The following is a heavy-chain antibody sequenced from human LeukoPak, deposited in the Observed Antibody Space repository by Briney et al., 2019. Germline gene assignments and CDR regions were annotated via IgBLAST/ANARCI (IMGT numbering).Heavy chain of an antibody. D-gene: IGHD3-22*01. CDR1: GYTFTGYY. CDR2: INLNSGGT. CDR3: AKDYYDSSGYVPPDAFDI. V-gene: IGHV1-2*02. J-gene: IGHJ3*02. Sequence: ASVKVSCKASGYTFTGYYMHWVRQAPGQGLEWMGWINLNSGGTNYAQKFQGRVTMTRDTSISTAYMELSRLRSDDTAVYYCAKDYYDSSGYVPPDAFDIWGQGTMVTVSS.